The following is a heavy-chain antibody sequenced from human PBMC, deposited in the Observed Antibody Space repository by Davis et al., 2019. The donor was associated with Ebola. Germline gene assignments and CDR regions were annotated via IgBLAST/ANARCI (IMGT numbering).Heavy chain of an antibody. V-gene: IGHV4-31*11. CDR2: IYYSGST. J-gene: IGHJ4*02. CDR1: GGSISSGGYY. Sequence: LRLSCAVSGGSISSGGYYWSWIRQHPGKGLEWIGYIYYSGSTYYNPSLKSRVTISVDTSKNQFSLKLSSVTAADTAVYYCARAAGYYDILTGYMGGYFDYWGQGTLVTVSS. CDR3: ARAAGYYDILTGYMGGYFDY. D-gene: IGHD3-9*01.